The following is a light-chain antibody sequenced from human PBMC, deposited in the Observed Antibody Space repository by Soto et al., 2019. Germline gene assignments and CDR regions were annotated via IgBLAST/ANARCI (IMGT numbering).Light chain of an antibody. CDR3: SSYTSRRTYV. V-gene: IGLV2-14*01. CDR2: DVS. Sequence: QSALTQPASVSGSPGQSITISCTGTSSDVGGYNYVSWYQQHPGKAPKLIIYDVSNRPSGVSNRFSGSKSGNTASLTISGLQAEDEGDYYCSSYTSRRTYVFGTGTKVTVL. J-gene: IGLJ1*01. CDR1: SSDVGGYNY.